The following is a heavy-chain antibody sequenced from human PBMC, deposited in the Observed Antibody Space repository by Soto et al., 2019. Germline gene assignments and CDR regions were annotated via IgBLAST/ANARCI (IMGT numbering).Heavy chain of an antibody. CDR3: ARDRSGSPQV. Sequence: PGGSLRLSCAASGFTVNSNYMSWVRQAPGKGLEWVSVIYSGGSTYYADSVKGRFTISRDNSKNTLFLQMNSLRAEDTAVYYCARDRSGSPQVWGQGTLVTVSS. D-gene: IGHD1-26*01. CDR2: IYSGGST. J-gene: IGHJ4*02. CDR1: GFTVNSNY. V-gene: IGHV3-53*01.